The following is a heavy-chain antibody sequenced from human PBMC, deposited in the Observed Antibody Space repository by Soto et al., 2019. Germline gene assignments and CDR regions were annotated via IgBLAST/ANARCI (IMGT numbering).Heavy chain of an antibody. Sequence: EVQLVQSGAEVKKPGDSLRISCKGSGYSFTSYWISWVRQMPGKGLDWMGRIDPSDSYTNYSPSFQGHVTISADKSITTAYLQWSSLKASDTAMYYCARGMVGATHLFDYWGQGTLVTVSS. V-gene: IGHV5-10-1*01. CDR3: ARGMVGATHLFDY. CDR1: GYSFTSYW. J-gene: IGHJ4*02. CDR2: IDPSDSYT. D-gene: IGHD1-26*01.